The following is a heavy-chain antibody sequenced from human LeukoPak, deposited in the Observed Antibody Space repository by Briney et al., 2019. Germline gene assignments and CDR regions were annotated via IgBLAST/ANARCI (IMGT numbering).Heavy chain of an antibody. J-gene: IGHJ4*02. CDR3: ARDPYSTTSNRVDY. V-gene: IGHV3-30-3*01. Sequence: PGRSLRLSCAASGFTFSSYAMHWVRQAPGKGLEWVAVISYDGSNKYYADSVKGRFTISRDNSKNTLYLQMNSLRAEDTAVYYCARDPYSTTSNRVDYWGQGTLVTVFS. D-gene: IGHD6-13*01. CDR1: GFTFSSYA. CDR2: ISYDGSNK.